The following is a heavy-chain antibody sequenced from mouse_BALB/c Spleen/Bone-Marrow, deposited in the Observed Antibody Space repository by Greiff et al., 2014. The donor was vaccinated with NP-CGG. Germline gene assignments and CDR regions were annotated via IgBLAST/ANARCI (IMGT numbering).Heavy chain of an antibody. V-gene: IGHV5-17*02. CDR2: ISSGSSTI. D-gene: IGHD2-4*01. CDR1: GFTFSSFG. J-gene: IGHJ4*01. Sequence: EVMLVESGGGLVQPGGSRKLSCAASGFTFSSFGMHWVRQAPEKGLEWVAYISSGSSTIYYADTVKGRFTISRDNPKNTLFLQMTSLRSEDTAMYYCARDDYDYAMDDWGQGTSVTVSS. CDR3: ARDDYDYAMDD.